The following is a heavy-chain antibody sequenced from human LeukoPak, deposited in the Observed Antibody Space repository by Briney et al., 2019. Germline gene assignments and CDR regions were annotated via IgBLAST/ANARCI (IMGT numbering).Heavy chain of an antibody. CDR1: GFTFSSYS. CDR2: ISSSSSYI. Sequence: GGSLRLSCAASGFTFSSYSMNWVRQAPGKGLEWVSSISSSSSYIYYADSVKGRFTISRDNAKNSLYLQMNSLRAEDTAVYYCASGHGDYGFDYWGREPWSPSPQ. D-gene: IGHD4-17*01. J-gene: IGHJ4*02. V-gene: IGHV3-21*01. CDR3: ASGHGDYGFDY.